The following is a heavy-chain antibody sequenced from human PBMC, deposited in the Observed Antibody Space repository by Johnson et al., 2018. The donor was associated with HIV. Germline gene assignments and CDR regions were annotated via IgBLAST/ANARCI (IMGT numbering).Heavy chain of an antibody. Sequence: QMLLVESGGGVVQPGRSLRLSCAASGFTFSSYAMHWVRQAPGKGLEWVAVISYDGSNKYYADYVKGRFTISRDNSKNTLYLQMNSLRAEDTAVYYCAKDWARTVGATLGPGAFDIWGQGTMVTVSS. CDR2: ISYDGSNK. CDR3: AKDWARTVGATLGPGAFDI. V-gene: IGHV3-30-3*01. J-gene: IGHJ3*02. CDR1: GFTFSSYA. D-gene: IGHD1-26*01.